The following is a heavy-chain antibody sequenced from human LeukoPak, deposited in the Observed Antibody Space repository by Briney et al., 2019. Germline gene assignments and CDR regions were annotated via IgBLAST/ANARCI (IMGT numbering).Heavy chain of an antibody. D-gene: IGHD3-3*01. J-gene: IGHJ4*02. CDR1: GYTFTGYY. V-gene: IGHV1-2*02. CDR3: ARTLRFLEPFDY. Sequence: ASVKVSCKASGYTFTGYYMHWVRQAPGQGLEWMGWTNPNSGGTNYAQKFQGRVTMTRDTSISTAYMELSRLRSDDTAVYYCARTLRFLEPFDYWGQGTLVTVSS. CDR2: TNPNSGGT.